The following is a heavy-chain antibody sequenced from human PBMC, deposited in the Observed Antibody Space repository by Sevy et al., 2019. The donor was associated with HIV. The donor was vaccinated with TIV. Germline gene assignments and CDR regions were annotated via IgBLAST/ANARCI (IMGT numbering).Heavy chain of an antibody. CDR3: AKDWGVASDWYFYFDH. CDR2: ISYDGIKK. V-gene: IGHV3-30*18. Sequence: GGSLRLSCAASGFTFSTYGMHWVRQAPGKGLEWAAAISYDGIKKYYADSVKGRFTISRDNSKNTLYLEMNSLRPEDTAVYYCAKDWGVASDWYFYFDHWGQGALVTVSS. J-gene: IGHJ4*02. CDR1: GFTFSTYG. D-gene: IGHD6-19*01.